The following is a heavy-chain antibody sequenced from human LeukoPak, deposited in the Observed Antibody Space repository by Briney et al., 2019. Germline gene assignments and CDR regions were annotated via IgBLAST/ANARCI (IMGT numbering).Heavy chain of an antibody. J-gene: IGHJ6*03. CDR3: ARGSGYYYYYYMDV. Sequence: GGSLRLSCAASGFTFSDYYMSWIRQAPGKGLEWVSYISSSGSTIYYADSVKGRFTISRDNAKNSLYLQINSLRAEDTAVYYCARGSGYYYYYYMDVWGKGTTVTVSS. V-gene: IGHV3-11*04. CDR1: GFTFSDYY. CDR2: ISSSGSTI.